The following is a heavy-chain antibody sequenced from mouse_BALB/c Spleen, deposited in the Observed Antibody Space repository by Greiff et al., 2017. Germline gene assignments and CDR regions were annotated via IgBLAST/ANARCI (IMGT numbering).Heavy chain of an antibody. J-gene: IGHJ3*01. CDR2: IDPANGNT. CDR1: GFNIKDTY. Sequence: VQLQQSGAELVKPGASVKLSCTASGFNIKDTYMHWVKQRPEQGLEWIGRIDPANGNTKYDPKFQGKATITADTSSNTAYLQLSSLTSEDTAVYYCARLDAPIYDGYPWFAYWGQGTLVTVSA. D-gene: IGHD2-3*01. CDR3: ARLDAPIYDGYPWFAY. V-gene: IGHV14-3*02.